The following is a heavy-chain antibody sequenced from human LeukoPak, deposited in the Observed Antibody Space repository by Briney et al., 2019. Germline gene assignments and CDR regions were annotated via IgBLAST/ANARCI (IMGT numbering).Heavy chain of an antibody. V-gene: IGHV3-30*02. CDR2: TRYDGSNE. CDR3: AKDSTWIQLEGYFDY. Sequence: GGSLRLSCSASGFTFSSYGIHWVRQAPGKWLEWVAFTRYDGSNEYYSDSVKGRFTISRDNSRNTVYLQINSLRADDTAVYYCAKDSTWIQLEGYFDYWSQGTLVTVSS. J-gene: IGHJ4*02. D-gene: IGHD5-18*01. CDR1: GFTFSSYG.